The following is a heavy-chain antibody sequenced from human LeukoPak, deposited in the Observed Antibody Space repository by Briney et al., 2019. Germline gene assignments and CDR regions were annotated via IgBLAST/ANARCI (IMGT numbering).Heavy chain of an antibody. CDR2: IYPGGSDT. Sequence: GESLKISCKGSGSNFTSYWIGWVRQMPGKGLERMGIIYPGGSDTRYSPSFQGQVTMSADKSIITAYLQWSSLKASDTAMYYCARRGSGSYYRDFFDYWGQGTLATVSS. J-gene: IGHJ4*02. D-gene: IGHD3-10*01. CDR3: ARRGSGSYYRDFFDY. CDR1: GSNFTSYW. V-gene: IGHV5-51*01.